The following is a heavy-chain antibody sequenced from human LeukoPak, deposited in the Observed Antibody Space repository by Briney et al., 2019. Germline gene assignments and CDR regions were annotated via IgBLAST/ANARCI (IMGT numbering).Heavy chain of an antibody. CDR2: LSDSGAST. CDR3: ARTPNRDGYSHIDF. CDR1: GFTFTNHA. V-gene: IGHV3-23*01. J-gene: IGHJ4*02. Sequence: GGSLRLSCAASGFTFTNHAMAWVRLAPGKGLERVSTLSDSGASTYCADSVKGRFTISRDNSRNTMYLQMDSLRADDTGVYFCARTPNRDGYSHIDFWGQGALVTVSS. D-gene: IGHD5-24*01.